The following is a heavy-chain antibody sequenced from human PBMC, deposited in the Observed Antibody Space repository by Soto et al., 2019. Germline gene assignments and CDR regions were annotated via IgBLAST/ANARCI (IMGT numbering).Heavy chain of an antibody. CDR1: GYRFTSYY. Sequence: ASVKVSCKACGYRFTSYYMHWVRQAPGQGLEWMGIINPSGGSTSYAQKFQGRVTMTRDTSTSTVYMELSSLRSEDTAVYYCASDTVAMTTVTTGAFDIWGQGTMVTVSS. D-gene: IGHD4-17*01. J-gene: IGHJ3*02. CDR3: ASDTVAMTTVTTGAFDI. CDR2: INPSGGST. V-gene: IGHV1-46*03.